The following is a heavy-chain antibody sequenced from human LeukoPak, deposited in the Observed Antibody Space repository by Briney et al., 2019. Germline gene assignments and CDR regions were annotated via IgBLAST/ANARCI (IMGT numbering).Heavy chain of an antibody. CDR1: GGSCDDYY. V-gene: IGHV4-34*01. Sequence: SETLSLTCDVSGGSCDDYYCSWIRQPPGKGLEWIGEIHPHGIFYYNSSLMSRVTISIDTSKRQFSLRLTSVTAADTAFYYCARGRDRSKAGDLWGQGSLVTVSS. D-gene: IGHD5-24*01. CDR2: IHPHGIF. J-gene: IGHJ5*02. CDR3: ARGRDRSKAGDL.